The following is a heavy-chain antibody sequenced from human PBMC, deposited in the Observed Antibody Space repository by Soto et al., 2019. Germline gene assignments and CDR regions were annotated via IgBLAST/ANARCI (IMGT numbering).Heavy chain of an antibody. CDR2: IIPIFGTA. CDR1: GGTFSSYA. J-gene: IGHJ4*02. CDR3: ARGTPDILIGSY. Sequence: SVTVSCKASGGTFSSYAISWVRQAPGQGLEWMGGIIPIFGTANYAQKFQGRVTITADESTSTAYMELSSLRSEDTAVYYCARGTPDILIGSYWGQGTLVTVSS. D-gene: IGHD3-9*01. V-gene: IGHV1-69*13.